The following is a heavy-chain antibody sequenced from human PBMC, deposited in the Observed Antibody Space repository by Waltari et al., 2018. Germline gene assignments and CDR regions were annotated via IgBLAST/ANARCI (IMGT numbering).Heavy chain of an antibody. CDR1: GYTFTSYD. J-gene: IGHJ4*02. CDR2: MNPNSGNT. V-gene: IGHV1-8*03. CDR3: ARGRGGYDSLFFDY. D-gene: IGHD5-12*01. Sequence: QVQLVQSGAEVKKPGASVKVSCKASGYTFTSYDINWVRQATGQGLEWMGWMNPNSGNTGYAQKFQGRVTITADESTSTAYMELSSLRSEDTAVYYCARGRGGYDSLFFDYWGQGTLVTVSS.